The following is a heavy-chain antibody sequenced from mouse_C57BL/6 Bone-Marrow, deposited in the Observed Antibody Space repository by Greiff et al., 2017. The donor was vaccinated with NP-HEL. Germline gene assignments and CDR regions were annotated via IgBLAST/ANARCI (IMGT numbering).Heavy chain of an antibody. D-gene: IGHD3-1*01. CDR1: GYAFSSSW. J-gene: IGHJ2*01. CDR3: ARSGGPRFDY. V-gene: IGHV1-82*01. Sequence: VKLQESGPELVKPGASVKISCKASGYAFSSSWMNWVKQRPGKGLEWIGRIYPGDGDTNYNGKFKGKATLTADKSSSTAYMQLSSLTSEDSAVYFCARSGGPRFDYWGQGTTLTVSS. CDR2: IYPGDGDT.